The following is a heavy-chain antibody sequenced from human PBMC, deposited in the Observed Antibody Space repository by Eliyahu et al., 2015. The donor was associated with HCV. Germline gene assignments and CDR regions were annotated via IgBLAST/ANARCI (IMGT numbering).Heavy chain of an antibody. CDR2: ISYNGYTT. CDR3: ARSIHVPNFDWAAAEF. D-gene: IGHD3-9*01. CDR1: GFSFRAYP. V-gene: IGHV3-30*03. Sequence: QVQLVESGGGVVQPGKSLRLSCAASGFSFRAYPMHWVRQAPGKGPESISVISYNGYTTFYADSVKGRFTISRDNSENTLYLQMDSLRTEDTAIYYCARSIHVPNFDWAAAEFWGQGTLVTVSS. J-gene: IGHJ4*02.